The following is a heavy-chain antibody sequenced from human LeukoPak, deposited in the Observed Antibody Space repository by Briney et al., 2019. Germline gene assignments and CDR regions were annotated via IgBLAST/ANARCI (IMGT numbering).Heavy chain of an antibody. CDR1: GDSISTTY. CDR3: ARARRIGQSDAFDI. D-gene: IGHD3-10*01. Sequence: PSETLSLTCTVSGDSISTTYWSWIRQSPGKGLEWIGYIYYSGSTNYNPSLKSRVTISVDTSKNQFSLKLSSVTAADTAVYYCARARRIGQSDAFDIWGQGTMVTVSS. V-gene: IGHV4-59*01. CDR2: IYYSGST. J-gene: IGHJ3*02.